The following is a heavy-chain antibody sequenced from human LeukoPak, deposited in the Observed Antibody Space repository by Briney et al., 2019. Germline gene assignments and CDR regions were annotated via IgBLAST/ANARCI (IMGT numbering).Heavy chain of an antibody. V-gene: IGHV4-4*07. D-gene: IGHD3-3*01. J-gene: IGHJ6*03. Sequence: PSETLSLTCTLSGGSISSNFWSWIRQPAGKGLEWIGRIYTNGGSNYNPSLKRGGTMSVDTSTNQFSLKLRSVTAADTAVDYCGRRQLYRNPLHSYSLDAWGKGTTVTVSS. CDR2: IYTNGGS. CDR3: GRRQLYRNPLHSYSLDA. CDR1: GGSISSNF.